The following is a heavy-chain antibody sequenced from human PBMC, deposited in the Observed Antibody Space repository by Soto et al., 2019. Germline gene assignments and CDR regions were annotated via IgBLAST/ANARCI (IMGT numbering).Heavy chain of an antibody. CDR3: ARHRSYGYFARSSWGMDV. V-gene: IGHV4-39*01. D-gene: IGHD5-18*01. CDR1: GGSISSSSYY. Sequence: SETLSLTCTVSGGSISSSSYYWGWIRQPPGKGLEWIGSIYYSGSTYYNPSLKSRVTISVDTSKNQFSLKLSSVTAADTAVYYCARHRSYGYFARSSWGMDVWGQGTTVTVSS. J-gene: IGHJ6*02. CDR2: IYYSGST.